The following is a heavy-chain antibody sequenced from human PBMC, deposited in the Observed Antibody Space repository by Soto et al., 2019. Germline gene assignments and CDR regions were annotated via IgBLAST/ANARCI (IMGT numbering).Heavy chain of an antibody. D-gene: IGHD2-21*02. CDR3: AAVRVVTTGPEGLFDY. Sequence: QVQLQQWGAGLLKPSETLSLTCAVYGGSFSGYYWAWIRQPPGKGLEWIGSLYSGTTYYNPSLKSRIFISGDMSKSHFSLNLNSVTATDTATYYCAAVRVVTTGPEGLFDYWGQATLVTVSS. V-gene: IGHV4-34*11. CDR2: LYSGTT. CDR1: GGSFSGYY. J-gene: IGHJ4*02.